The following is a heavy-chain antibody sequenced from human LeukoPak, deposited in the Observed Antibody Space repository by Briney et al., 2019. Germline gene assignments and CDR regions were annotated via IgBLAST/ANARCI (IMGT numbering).Heavy chain of an antibody. CDR2: ITSSSSTK. Sequence: GGSLRLSCAASGFTFSSYSMNWVRQAPGKGLEWISFITSSSSTKYYTDSVKGRFTISRDNAKSSLYLQVNSLRDEDTAVYYCARVWGPGYYYYGMDVWGQGTTVTVSS. V-gene: IGHV3-48*02. D-gene: IGHD3-16*01. CDR3: ARVWGPGYYYYGMDV. J-gene: IGHJ6*02. CDR1: GFTFSSYS.